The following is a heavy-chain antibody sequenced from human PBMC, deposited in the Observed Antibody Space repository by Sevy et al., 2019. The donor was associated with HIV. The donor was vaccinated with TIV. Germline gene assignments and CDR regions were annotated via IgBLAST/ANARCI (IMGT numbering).Heavy chain of an antibody. Sequence: GESLKISCKGSGYSFTSYWIGWVRQMPGKGLEWMGIIYPGDSDTRYSPSFQGQVTISADKSICTAYLQWSSLKASDTAMYYCAGGYCTGGVCYSFYYWGQGTLVTVSS. D-gene: IGHD2-8*02. V-gene: IGHV5-51*01. CDR1: GYSFTSYW. J-gene: IGHJ4*02. CDR2: IYPGDSDT. CDR3: AGGYCTGGVCYSFYY.